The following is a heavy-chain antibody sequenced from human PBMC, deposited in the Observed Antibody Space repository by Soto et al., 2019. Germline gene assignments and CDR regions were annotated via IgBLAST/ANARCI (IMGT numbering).Heavy chain of an antibody. D-gene: IGHD3-22*01. Sequence: QVQPVQSGAEVKKPGSSVKVSCKASGGTFSSYAISWVRQAPGQGLEWKGGIIPIFDTADYAQKFQGRVTITADESTNTAYMELSSLRSEDTAVYYCAGHSSGVPGYYYGMDVWGQGTTVTVSS. J-gene: IGHJ6*02. V-gene: IGHV1-69*12. CDR2: IIPIFDTA. CDR1: GGTFSSYA. CDR3: AGHSSGVPGYYYGMDV.